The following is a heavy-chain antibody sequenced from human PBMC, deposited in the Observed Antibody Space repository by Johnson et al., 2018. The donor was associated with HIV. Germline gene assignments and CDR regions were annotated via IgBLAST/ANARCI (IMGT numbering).Heavy chain of an antibody. J-gene: IGHJ3*01. Sequence: QVQLVESGGGLVQPGRSLRLSCAASGFTFSSYAMHWVRQAPGKGLEWVAVISYDGSNKYYADSVKGRFNIYRDNSKNTLYLQMNSLGAEDSALYYCANPPSMGADAFDVWGQGTMVTVSS. CDR1: GFTFSSYA. D-gene: IGHD3-16*01. CDR3: ANPPSMGADAFDV. V-gene: IGHV3-30*04. CDR2: ISYDGSNK.